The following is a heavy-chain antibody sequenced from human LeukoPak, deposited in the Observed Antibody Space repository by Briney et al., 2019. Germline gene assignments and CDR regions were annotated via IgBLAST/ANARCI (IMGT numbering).Heavy chain of an antibody. Sequence: KASETLSLTCAVYGGSFSGYYWSWIRQPPGKGLEWIGEINHSGSTNYNPSLKSRVTISVDTSKNQFSLKLSSVTAADTAVYYCASPTMVRGVIIASRAFDIWGQGTMVTVSS. D-gene: IGHD3-10*01. V-gene: IGHV4-34*01. CDR1: GGSFSGYY. CDR2: INHSGST. CDR3: ASPTMVRGVIIASRAFDI. J-gene: IGHJ3*02.